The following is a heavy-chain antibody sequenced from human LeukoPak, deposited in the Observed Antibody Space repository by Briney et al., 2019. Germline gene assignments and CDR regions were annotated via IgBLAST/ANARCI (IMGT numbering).Heavy chain of an antibody. Sequence: PSETLSLTCTVSGGSISSYYWSWIRQPPGKGLEWIGNIYDIGSTNYNPSLKSRVTISVDTSKNQFSLKLSSVTAADTAVYYCAREIIGGDYGWGQGTLVTVSS. CDR2: IYDIGST. D-gene: IGHD4-17*01. CDR1: GGSISSYY. CDR3: AREIIGGDYG. J-gene: IGHJ4*02. V-gene: IGHV4-59*12.